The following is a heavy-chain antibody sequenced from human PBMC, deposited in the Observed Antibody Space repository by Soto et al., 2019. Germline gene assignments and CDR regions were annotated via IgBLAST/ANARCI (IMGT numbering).Heavy chain of an antibody. CDR1: GGTFSSYA. D-gene: IGHD6-13*01. Sequence: SVKISCKASGGTFSSYAISWVRQAPGQGLEWMGGIIPIFGTANYAQKFQGRVTITADESTSTAYMELSSLRSEDTAVYYCARDKDSSSFGGMEVWGQGTTVTVSS. CDR2: IIPIFGTA. V-gene: IGHV1-69*13. CDR3: ARDKDSSSFGGMEV. J-gene: IGHJ6*02.